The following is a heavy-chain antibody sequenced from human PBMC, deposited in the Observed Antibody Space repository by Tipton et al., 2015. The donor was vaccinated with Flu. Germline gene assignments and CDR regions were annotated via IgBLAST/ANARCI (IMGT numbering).Heavy chain of an antibody. J-gene: IGHJ4*02. V-gene: IGHV3-66*01. CDR2: IYTGGRT. D-gene: IGHD6-13*01. Sequence: SLRLSCAASGFTIDHNYMSWVRQAPGKGLEWVSVIYTGGRTYYADSVKGRFTISRDNAKNSLYLQMNSLRVEDTAVYYCVRAIAAAGSRWGQGTLVTVSS. CDR3: VRAIAAAGSR. CDR1: GFTIDHNY.